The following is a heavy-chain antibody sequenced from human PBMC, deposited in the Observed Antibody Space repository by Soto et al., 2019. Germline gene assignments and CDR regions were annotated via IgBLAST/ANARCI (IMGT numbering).Heavy chain of an antibody. CDR3: ARVGGTTDYSVDV. Sequence: SETLSLTCTVSGGSISRYYRSWIRQPPGKGLEWIGYGFYSGSTNYNPSLKSRVTISVDTSKNQFSLKLSSVTAADTAVYYCARVGGTTDYSVDVWGKGTTVTVSS. J-gene: IGHJ6*04. CDR2: GFYSGST. V-gene: IGHV4-59*08. D-gene: IGHD1-7*01. CDR1: GGSISRYY.